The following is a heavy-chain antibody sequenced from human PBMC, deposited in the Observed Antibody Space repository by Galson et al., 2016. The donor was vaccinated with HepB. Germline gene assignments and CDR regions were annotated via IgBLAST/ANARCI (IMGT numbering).Heavy chain of an antibody. D-gene: IGHD3-9*01. V-gene: IGHV4-39*01. CDR2: IYHTGRS. CDR3: ARHPTGYPNWFDS. Sequence: ETLSLTCTVSGASIISDSYNWGWIRQPPGKGLEWIATIYHTGRSYYSPSLQSRITISVDTSKNQFSLSLRSVTTADTATYYCARHPTGYPNWFDSWGQGALVAVSS. J-gene: IGHJ5*01. CDR1: GASIISDSYN.